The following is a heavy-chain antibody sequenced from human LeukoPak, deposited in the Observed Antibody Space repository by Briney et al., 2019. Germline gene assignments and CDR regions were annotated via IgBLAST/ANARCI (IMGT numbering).Heavy chain of an antibody. CDR3: ARAEDYYDSSGYYSYYFDY. CDR1: GASIRSGDYY. Sequence: SETLSLTCTVSGASIRSGDYYWSWIRQSPGKGLEWIGYIYDSGSTYYNPSLKSRVTISVDTSKNQFSLKLSSVTAADTAVYYCARAEDYYDSSGYYSYYFDYWGQGTLVTVSS. J-gene: IGHJ4*02. D-gene: IGHD3-22*01. CDR2: IYDSGST. V-gene: IGHV4-61*08.